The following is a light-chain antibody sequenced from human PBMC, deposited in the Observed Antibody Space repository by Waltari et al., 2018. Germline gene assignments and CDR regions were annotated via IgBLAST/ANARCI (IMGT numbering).Light chain of an antibody. J-gene: IGKJ1*01. CDR3: QHYVRLPAT. CDR2: GAS. V-gene: IGKV3-20*01. CDR1: ESVGRS. Sequence: EIVLTQSPRTLSLSPGERATLSCRASESVGRSLAWSQQRPGQAPRLLIYGASNRAPGIPDWFSGSGSGTEFSLTISRLEPEDFAVYYCQHYVRLPATFGQGTKVEIK.